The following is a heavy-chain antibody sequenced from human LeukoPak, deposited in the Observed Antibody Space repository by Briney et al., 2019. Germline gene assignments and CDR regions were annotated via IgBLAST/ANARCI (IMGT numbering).Heavy chain of an antibody. V-gene: IGHV3-21*01. CDR1: GFTFSSYS. D-gene: IGHD2-8*01. CDR2: ISSSSSYI. J-gene: IGHJ1*01. Sequence: GGSLRLSCAASGFTFSSYSMNWVRQAPGKGLEWVSSISSSSSYIYYADSVKGRFTISRDNAKNSLYLQMNSLRAGDTAVYYCARVEGVYDGYWGQGTLVTVSS. CDR3: ARVEGVYDGY.